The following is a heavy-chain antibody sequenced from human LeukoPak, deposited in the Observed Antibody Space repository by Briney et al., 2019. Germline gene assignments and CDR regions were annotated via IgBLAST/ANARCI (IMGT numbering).Heavy chain of an antibody. Sequence: ASVKVSCKASGYTFTSYDINWVRQATGQGLEWMGWMNPNSGNTGYAQKFQGRVTMTRNTSISTAYMELSCLRSEDTAVYYCARTYPGYSYGDYWGQGTLVTVSS. D-gene: IGHD5-18*01. CDR3: ARTYPGYSYGDY. CDR1: GYTFTSYD. CDR2: MNPNSGNT. J-gene: IGHJ4*02. V-gene: IGHV1-8*01.